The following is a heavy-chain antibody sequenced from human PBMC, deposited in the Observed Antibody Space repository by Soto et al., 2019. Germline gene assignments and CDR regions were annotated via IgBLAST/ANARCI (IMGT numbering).Heavy chain of an antibody. CDR1: GYTFTGYY. CDR3: ARQGELLPRPFDP. D-gene: IGHD1-26*01. J-gene: IGHJ5*02. Sequence: QVQLVQSGAEVKKPGASVKVSCKASGYTFTGYYMHWVRQAPGQGLEWMGWINPNSGGTNYAQKLQGRGTMTRDTSISTAYMELSRLRSDDTAVYYCARQGELLPRPFDPWGQGTLVTVSS. CDR2: INPNSGGT. V-gene: IGHV1-2*02.